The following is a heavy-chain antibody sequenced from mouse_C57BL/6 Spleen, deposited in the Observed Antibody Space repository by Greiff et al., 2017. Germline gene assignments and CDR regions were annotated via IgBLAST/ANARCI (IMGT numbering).Heavy chain of an antibody. Sequence: EVKLLESGGGLVQPKGSLKLSCAASGFSFNTYAMNWVRQAPGKGLEWVARIRSKSNKYATYYADSVKDSFTISRDDSESMLYLQMNNLKTEDTAMYYCVRHYDYLYAMDYWGQGTSVTVSS. CDR3: VRHYDYLYAMDY. CDR2: IRSKSNKYAT. D-gene: IGHD2-4*01. CDR1: GFSFNTYA. J-gene: IGHJ4*01. V-gene: IGHV10-1*01.